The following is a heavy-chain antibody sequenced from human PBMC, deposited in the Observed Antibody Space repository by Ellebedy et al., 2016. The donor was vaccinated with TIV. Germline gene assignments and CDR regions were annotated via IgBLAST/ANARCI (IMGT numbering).Heavy chain of an antibody. CDR3: VTTRIWFGELIPNWFDP. D-gene: IGHD3-10*01. CDR2: ISAYNGNT. V-gene: IGHV1-18*04. CDR1: GYTFTSYG. J-gene: IGHJ5*02. Sequence: ASVKVSCXASGYTFTSYGISWVRQAPGQGLEWMGWISAYNGNTNYAQKLQGRVTMTTDTSTSTAYMELRSLRSDDTAVYYCVTTRIWFGELIPNWFDPWGQGTLVTVSS.